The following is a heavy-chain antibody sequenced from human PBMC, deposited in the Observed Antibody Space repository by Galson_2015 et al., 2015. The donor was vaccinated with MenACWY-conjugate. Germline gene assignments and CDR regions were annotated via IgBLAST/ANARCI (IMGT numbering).Heavy chain of an antibody. D-gene: IGHD6-19*01. CDR3: ARTYRSAWYGPLGFDS. J-gene: IGHJ4*02. V-gene: IGHV4-38-2*02. Sequence: ETLSLTCTVSGFSMTSGYYWGWIRQPPGKGLEWIGSLYHSGTTYYNPSLKSRVTMSAETSDNQLSLKLSSVSASDTAVYYCARTYRSAWYGPLGFDSWGQGTLVTVSP. CDR1: GFSMTSGYY. CDR2: LYHSGTT.